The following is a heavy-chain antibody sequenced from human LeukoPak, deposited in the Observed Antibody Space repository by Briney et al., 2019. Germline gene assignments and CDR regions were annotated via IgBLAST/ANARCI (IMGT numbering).Heavy chain of an antibody. CDR2: INPSGGGT. V-gene: IGHV1-46*01. D-gene: IGHD4-23*01. J-gene: IGHJ4*02. Sequence: ASVKVSCKASGYTSTTYHMHWVRQAPGQGLEWMGIINPSGGGTSYAQKFQGRVAMTRDASTSTVYMELSSLRSEDTAVYYCARASVTTGVGNYWGQGTLVTVSS. CDR1: GYTSTTYH. CDR3: ARASVTTGVGNY.